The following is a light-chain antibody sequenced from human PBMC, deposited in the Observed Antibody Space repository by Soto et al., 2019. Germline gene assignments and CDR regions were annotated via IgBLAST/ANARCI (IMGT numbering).Light chain of an antibody. V-gene: IGLV2-14*01. CDR2: EVS. J-gene: IGLJ2*01. CDR1: SSDVGGYNY. Sequence: QSVLTQPASVSGSLGQSITISCTGTSSDVGGYNYVSWYQQYPGKAAKLMIYEVSNRPSGVSNRFSGSKSGNTASLTISGLQAEDEADYYCSSYTSSYVPVVFGGGTKVTVL. CDR3: SSYTSSYVPVV.